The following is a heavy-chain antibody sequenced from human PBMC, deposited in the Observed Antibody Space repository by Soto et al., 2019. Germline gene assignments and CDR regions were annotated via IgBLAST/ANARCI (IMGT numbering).Heavy chain of an antibody. CDR2: THHSGST. D-gene: IGHD2-21*02. CDR1: GGSLSGNY. Sequence: PSETLSLTCAVYGGSLSGNYWGWIRQPPGKGLEWIGETHHSGSTAYNPSLKSRVTISVGTSRNQFSLKLNSVTAADTAVYYCARTTAAIHLNYWSQGTLVTV. CDR3: ARTTAAIHLNY. V-gene: IGHV4-34*01. J-gene: IGHJ4*02.